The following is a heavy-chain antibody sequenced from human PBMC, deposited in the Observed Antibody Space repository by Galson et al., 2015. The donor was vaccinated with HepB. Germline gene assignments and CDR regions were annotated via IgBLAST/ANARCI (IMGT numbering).Heavy chain of an antibody. CDR2: IIPIFGTA. J-gene: IGHJ4*02. V-gene: IGHV1-69*06. CDR3: ARDLRPNYYDSSGYYYFGY. D-gene: IGHD3-22*01. Sequence: SVKVSCKVSGYTLTELSMHWVRQAPGQGLEWMGGIIPIFGTANYAQKFQGRVTITADKSTSTAYMELSSLRSEDTAVYYCARDLRPNYYDSSGYYYFGYWGQGTLVTVSS. CDR1: GYTLTELS.